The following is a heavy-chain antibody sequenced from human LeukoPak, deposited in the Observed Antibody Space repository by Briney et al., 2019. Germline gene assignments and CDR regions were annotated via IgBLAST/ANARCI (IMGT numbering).Heavy chain of an antibody. CDR1: RFTFSSYS. V-gene: IGHV3-21*01. J-gene: IGHJ4*02. D-gene: IGHD2-2*01. Sequence: GGSLRLSCAASRFTFSSYSMNWVRQAPGKGLEWVSSISSSSSYIYYADSVKGRFTISRDNAKNSLYLQMNSLRAEDTAVYYCARVPADVVVPARYYFDYWGQGTLVTVSS. CDR2: ISSSSSYI. CDR3: ARVPADVVVPARYYFDY.